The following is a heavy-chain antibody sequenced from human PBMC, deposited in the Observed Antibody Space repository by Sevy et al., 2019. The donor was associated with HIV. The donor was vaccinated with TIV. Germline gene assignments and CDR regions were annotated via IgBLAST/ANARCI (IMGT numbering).Heavy chain of an antibody. V-gene: IGHV3-33*01. CDR3: ARGGRIAVSGRVGYLDY. D-gene: IGHD6-19*01. J-gene: IGHJ4*02. CDR2: IWYDGTNK. Sequence: GGSLRLSCAASGFTFSSYGMHWVRQAPGKGLEWVALIWYDGTNKYYADSVKGRFTISRDNSENTFYLQMNSLRAEDTAVYYCARGGRIAVSGRVGYLDYWGPGILVTVSS. CDR1: GFTFSSYG.